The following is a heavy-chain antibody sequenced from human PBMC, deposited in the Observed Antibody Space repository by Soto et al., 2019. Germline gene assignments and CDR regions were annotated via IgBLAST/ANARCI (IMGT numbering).Heavy chain of an antibody. V-gene: IGHV3-23*01. Sequence: DVQLLESGGDLAQPGGSLRLSCEASGFTFSNYAIAWVRQAPGKGLEWVSGITSSGAAYYADSVKGRFTISRDNSKNTLYLQMNSLRAEDTAVYYCAKGESSVSARDFDPWGQGTLVTVSS. D-gene: IGHD3-22*01. CDR3: AKGESSVSARDFDP. CDR1: GFTFSNYA. CDR2: ITSSGAA. J-gene: IGHJ5*02.